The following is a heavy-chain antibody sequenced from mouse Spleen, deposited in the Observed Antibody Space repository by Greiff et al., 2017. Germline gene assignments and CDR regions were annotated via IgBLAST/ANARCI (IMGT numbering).Heavy chain of an antibody. CDR2: ISSGSSTI. CDR1: GFTFSDYG. CDR3: ARRGSSPWWYFYV. J-gene: IGHJ1*01. D-gene: IGHD1-1*01. V-gene: IGHV5-17*01. Sequence: EVKLVESGGGLVKPGGSLKLSCAASGFTFSDYGMYWVRQAPEKGLEWVAYISSGSSTIYYADTVKGRFTISRDNAKNTLFLQMTSLRSEDTAMYYWARRGSSPWWYFYVWGAGATVTGSS.